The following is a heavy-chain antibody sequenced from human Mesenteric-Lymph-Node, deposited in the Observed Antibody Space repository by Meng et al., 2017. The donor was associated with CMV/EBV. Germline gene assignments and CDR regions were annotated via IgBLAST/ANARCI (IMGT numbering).Heavy chain of an antibody. J-gene: IGHJ5*01. D-gene: IGHD3-3*01. CDR1: GITFSGYA. CDR3: ATDPHDFWSGKNWFDF. Sequence: GESLKISCAVSGITFSGYAMHWVRQSPGKGLEWVSFISYDGNNKDYVDSVKGRFTISRDTSKNTLYLQMDSLRPEDTAIYYCATDPHDFWSGKNWFDFWGQGTLVTVSS. V-gene: IGHV3-30-3*01. CDR2: ISYDGNNK.